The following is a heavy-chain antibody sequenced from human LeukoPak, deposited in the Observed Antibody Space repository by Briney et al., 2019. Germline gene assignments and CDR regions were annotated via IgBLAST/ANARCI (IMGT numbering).Heavy chain of an antibody. CDR1: GGSISNYY. CDR3: ARLKGHYFDY. J-gene: IGHJ4*02. V-gene: IGHV4-59*08. CDR2: IYYSGST. Sequence: PSETLSLTCTVSGGSISNYYWSWIRQPPGKGLEWIGYIYYSGSTNSNPSLKSRVTISVDTSKNQFSLKLSSVTAADTAVYYCARLKGHYFDYWGQGTLVTVSS.